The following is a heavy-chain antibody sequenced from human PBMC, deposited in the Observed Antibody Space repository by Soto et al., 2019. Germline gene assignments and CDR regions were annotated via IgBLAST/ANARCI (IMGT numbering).Heavy chain of an antibody. V-gene: IGHV3-30-3*01. CDR1: GFTFRNYA. CDR2: IAYDGSNA. J-gene: IGHJ6*02. Sequence: QVQLVESGGGVVQPGGSLRLSCAASGFTFRNYAMHWVRQAPGKGLECLAVIAYDGSNAFYRDSVKGRFTISRDNSKNTLYLXMXSLXXXXXXXXYCARGDREDILVVVGARPGEYGIDIWGQGTTVTVSS. CDR3: ARGDREDILVVVGARPGEYGIDI. D-gene: IGHD2-15*01.